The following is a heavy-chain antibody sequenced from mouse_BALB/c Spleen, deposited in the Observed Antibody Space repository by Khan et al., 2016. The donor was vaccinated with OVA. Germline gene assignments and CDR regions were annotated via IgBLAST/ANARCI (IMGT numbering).Heavy chain of an antibody. Sequence: LKQSGAELAKPGASVKMSCKASGYTFTTYWMHWVKQRPGQGLEWIGYIDPSTGYTEYNQKFKDKATLTTDKSSSTAYMQLSSLTSEDSAVYYCARRGRYGIFAYWGQGTLVTVSA. CDR3: ARRGRYGIFAY. V-gene: IGHV1-7*01. J-gene: IGHJ3*01. CDR1: GYTFTTYW. D-gene: IGHD2-1*01. CDR2: IDPSTGYT.